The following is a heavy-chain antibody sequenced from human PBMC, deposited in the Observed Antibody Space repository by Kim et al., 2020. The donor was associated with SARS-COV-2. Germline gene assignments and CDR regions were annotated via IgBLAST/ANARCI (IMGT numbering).Heavy chain of an antibody. V-gene: IGHV3-23*01. CDR3: AKLRAGN. CDR2: SGGST. Sequence: SGGSTPYADAVKGRFTISRDISKNTLYLQMNSLRAEDTAVYYCAKLRAGNWGQGTLVTVSS. D-gene: IGHD3-10*01. J-gene: IGHJ4*02.